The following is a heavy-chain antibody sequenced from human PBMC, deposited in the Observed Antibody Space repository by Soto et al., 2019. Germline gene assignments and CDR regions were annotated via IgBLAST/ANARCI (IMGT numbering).Heavy chain of an antibody. J-gene: IGHJ5*02. D-gene: IGHD2-21*02. V-gene: IGHV4-4*02. CDR1: GDSISSTFW. CDR3: ATRSPQFVVTLLPFPS. Sequence: PSETLSLTCAVSGDSISSTFWWTWVRQPPGKGLEWIGEVYHSGSTRYNPSLKSRVTISVDKPNNQFSLKLSSMTGADTAVYYCATRSPQFVVTLLPFPSWSQGTPVPVSS. CDR2: VYHSGST.